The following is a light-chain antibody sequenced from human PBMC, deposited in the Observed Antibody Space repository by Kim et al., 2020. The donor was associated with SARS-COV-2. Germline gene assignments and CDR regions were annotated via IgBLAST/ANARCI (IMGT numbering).Light chain of an antibody. J-gene: IGKJ2*01. Sequence: SVSTGERATLSGRASQSVSSNLAWYQQKPGQAPRLLIYGASTRATGIPSRFSGSGSGTEFTLTISSLQSEDFAVYSCQQYNNWPYTFGQGTKLEIK. CDR2: GAS. CDR3: QQYNNWPYT. V-gene: IGKV3-15*01. CDR1: QSVSSN.